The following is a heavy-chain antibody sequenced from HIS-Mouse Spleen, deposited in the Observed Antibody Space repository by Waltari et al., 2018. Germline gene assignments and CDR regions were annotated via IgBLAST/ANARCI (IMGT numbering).Heavy chain of an antibody. CDR3: ARGHDYSNYFDY. CDR1: GYTFTMYD. V-gene: IGHV1-8*01. Sequence: QVQLVQSGAEVKKPGASVKVSCKASGYTFTMYDTHWMRQATGQGLEWMGWMNPNSGNTGDAQKFQGTITMTRNTSISTAYMELSSLRSEDTAVYYCARGHDYSNYFDYWGQGTLVTVSS. CDR2: MNPNSGNT. D-gene: IGHD4-4*01. J-gene: IGHJ4*02.